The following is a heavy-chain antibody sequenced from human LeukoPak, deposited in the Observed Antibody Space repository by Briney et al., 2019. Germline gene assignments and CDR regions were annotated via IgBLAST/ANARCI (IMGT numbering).Heavy chain of an antibody. CDR3: TTSPGITVFGVVTDY. J-gene: IGHJ4*02. CDR2: IESSTDGGTT. CDR1: RPTFRNAF. D-gene: IGHD3-3*01. Sequence: GGSLRLSCAASRPTFRNAFMNWVRQAPGKGLEWVGRIESSTDGGTTDYAAPVKGRFTMSRDDSKNTLYLQMNIVKTEDTGVYCCTTSPGITVFGVVTDYWGQGTLVIVSS. V-gene: IGHV3-15*04.